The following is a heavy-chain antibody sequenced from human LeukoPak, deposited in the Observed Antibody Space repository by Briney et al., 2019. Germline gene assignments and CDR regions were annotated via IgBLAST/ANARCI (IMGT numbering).Heavy chain of an antibody. V-gene: IGHV3-48*03. CDR2: ISSDGTSI. J-gene: IGHJ4*02. CDR1: GFTFSSYE. CDR3: VREMLAASGLDY. Sequence: PGGSLRLSCVASGFTFSSYEMTWVRPAPGKGLEWLSHISSDGTSICSAASVKGRFTVSRDNAKNSLYLQMNNLRAEDTAIYYCVREMLAASGLDYWGQGILLTVS. D-gene: IGHD6-13*01.